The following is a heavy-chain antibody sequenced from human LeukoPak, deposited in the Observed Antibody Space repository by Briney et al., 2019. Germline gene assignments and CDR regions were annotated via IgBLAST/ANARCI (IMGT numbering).Heavy chain of an antibody. CDR3: ARGGYSRGQGSPFDY. CDR1: GYTFSNYP. J-gene: IGHJ4*02. CDR2: INTKTGSP. V-gene: IGHV7-4-1*02. D-gene: IGHD6-19*01. Sequence: ASVKVSCKASGYTFSNYPMIWVRQAPGGGLEWMGWINTKTGSPTYAQGFTGRFVFSLDTSVSTAYLQISGLKADDTAVYYCARGGYSRGQGSPFDYWGQGTLVTVSS.